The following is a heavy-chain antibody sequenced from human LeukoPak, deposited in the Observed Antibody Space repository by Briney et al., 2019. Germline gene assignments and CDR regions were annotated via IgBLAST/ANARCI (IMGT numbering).Heavy chain of an antibody. CDR3: ARVGYFCSGGSCYGANWFDP. D-gene: IGHD2-15*01. V-gene: IGHV1-18*01. Sequence: ASVKVSCKASGYTFTSYGISWVRQAPGQGLEWMGWISAYNGNTNYAQKLQGRVTMTTDTSTSTAYMELRSLRSDDTAVYYCARVGYFCSGGSCYGANWFDPWGQGTLVTVSS. J-gene: IGHJ5*02. CDR2: ISAYNGNT. CDR1: GYTFTSYG.